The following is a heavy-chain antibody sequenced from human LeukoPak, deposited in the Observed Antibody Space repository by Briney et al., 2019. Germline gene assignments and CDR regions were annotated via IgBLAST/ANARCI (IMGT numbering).Heavy chain of an antibody. J-gene: IGHJ4*02. CDR3: ARDGMKLPDY. CDR2: INPNSGGT. CDR1: GYTFIDYY. D-gene: IGHD1-7*01. Sequence: ASVKVSFTASGYTFIDYYIHWVRQAPGQGLEWMGRINPNSGGTNYAQKFQGRVTMTRDTSKNTAYMELSSLRSDDTAVYYCARDGMKLPDYWGQGTLVTVSS. V-gene: IGHV1-2*06.